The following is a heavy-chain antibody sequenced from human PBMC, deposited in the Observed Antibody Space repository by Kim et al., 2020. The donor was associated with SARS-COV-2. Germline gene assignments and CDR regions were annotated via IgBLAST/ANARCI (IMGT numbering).Heavy chain of an antibody. V-gene: IGHV3-73*01. D-gene: IGHD2-21*01. CDR3: AILRGGYSGGDDAFDM. CDR2: IRRKANNYAT. J-gene: IGHJ3*02. Sequence: GGSLRLSCAASGFPFSASAIHWVRQASGKGLEWIGRIRRKANNYATGYPASVEGRFTISRDVSKNTAYLQMNSLKTEDTAVYYCAILRGGYSGGDDAFDMWGQGTSVTVSA. CDR1: GFPFSASA.